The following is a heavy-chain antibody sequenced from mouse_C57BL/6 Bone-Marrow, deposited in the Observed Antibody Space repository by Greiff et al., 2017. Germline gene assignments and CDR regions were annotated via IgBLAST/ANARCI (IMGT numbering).Heavy chain of an antibody. CDR1: GYTFTSYW. CDR3: ARSYDDDDYTIDY. V-gene: IGHV1-64*01. Sequence: VQLQQPGAELVKPGASVKLSCKASGYTFTSYWMHWVKQRPGQGLEWIGMMHPNGGSPDYNEKFKSEATLRVDKSSRTAYMDLSSLTSEDSEVYYCARSYDDDDYTIDYWGQGTSGTVSS. CDR2: MHPNGGSP. J-gene: IGHJ4*01. D-gene: IGHD2-4*01.